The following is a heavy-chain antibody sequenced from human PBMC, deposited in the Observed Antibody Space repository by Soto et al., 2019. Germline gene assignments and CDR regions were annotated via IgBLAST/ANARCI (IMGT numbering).Heavy chain of an antibody. D-gene: IGHD7-27*01. CDR3: TKGPSGDKVDY. Sequence: QVQLHGSGPGLVEPSQTLSLTCTVSGASITSDNSYCWAWVRQSPEKGLEWIGNINNGGSTYHNRTLDGCASISVDTSKNKFSLTPNSVSAADTAVYYCTKGPSGDKVDYWGQGILVTVSS. V-gene: IGHV4-30-4*01. CDR1: GASITSDNSY. J-gene: IGHJ4*02. CDR2: INNGGST.